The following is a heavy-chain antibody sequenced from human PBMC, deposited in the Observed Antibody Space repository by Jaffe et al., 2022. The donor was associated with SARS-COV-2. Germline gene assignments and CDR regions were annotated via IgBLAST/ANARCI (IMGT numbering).Heavy chain of an antibody. CDR3: AKDLPMSYCSGSSCYFNYYFDY. CDR1: GFTFSSYA. CDR2: IGGSGGTT. D-gene: IGHD2-15*01. J-gene: IGHJ4*02. V-gene: IGHV3-23*01. Sequence: EVQLLESGGDLVQPGGSLRLSCAASGFTFSSYAMSWVRQAPGRGLEWVSAIGGSGGTTYYADSVKGRFTISRDNSKNTLYLQMNSLRAEDTALYYCAKDLPMSYCSGSSCYFNYYFDYWGQGALVTVSS.